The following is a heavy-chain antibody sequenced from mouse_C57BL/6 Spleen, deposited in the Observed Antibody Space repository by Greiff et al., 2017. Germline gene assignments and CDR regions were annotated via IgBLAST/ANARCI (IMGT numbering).Heavy chain of an antibody. CDR1: GFSLTSYG. CDR2: IWSGGST. V-gene: IGHV2-2*01. J-gene: IGHJ3*01. D-gene: IGHD1-1*01. Sequence: QVQLQQSGPGLVQPSQSLSITCTVSGFSLTSYGVHWVRQSPGKGLEWLGVIWSGGSTDYNAAFISRLSISKDNSKSQVFFKMNSLQADDTAIYYCARNYYGSSQAWFAYWGQGTLVTVSA. CDR3: ARNYYGSSQAWFAY.